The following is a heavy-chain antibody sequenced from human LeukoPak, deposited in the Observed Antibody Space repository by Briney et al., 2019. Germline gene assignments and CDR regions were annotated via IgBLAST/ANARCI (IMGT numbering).Heavy chain of an antibody. D-gene: IGHD3-3*01. V-gene: IGHV4-59*01. J-gene: IGHJ3*02. Sequence: PSETLSLTCTVSGGSISSYYWSWIRQPPGKGLEWIGYIYYSGSTNYNPSLKSRVTISVDTSKNQFSLKLSSVTAADTAVYYCARDSRFQDAFDIWGQGTMVTVSS. CDR3: ARDSRFQDAFDI. CDR1: GGSISSYY. CDR2: IYYSGST.